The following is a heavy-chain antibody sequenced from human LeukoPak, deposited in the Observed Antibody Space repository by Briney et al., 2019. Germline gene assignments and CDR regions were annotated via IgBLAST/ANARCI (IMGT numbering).Heavy chain of an antibody. CDR2: IKEDGSDQ. V-gene: IGHV3-7*01. J-gene: IGHJ4*02. Sequence: GGSLRLSCAAPGFPFSGYWMDWVRQAPGKGMEWVANIKEDGSDQYFADSVKGRFTISRDNAKNSLYLEMSSLRAEDTAVYYCSRSLDYWDQGVLVTVPS. CDR3: SRSLDY. CDR1: GFPFSGYW.